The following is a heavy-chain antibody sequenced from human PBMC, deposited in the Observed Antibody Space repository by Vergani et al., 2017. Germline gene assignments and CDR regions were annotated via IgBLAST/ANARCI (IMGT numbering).Heavy chain of an antibody. CDR3: ARDLGYSGYDP. V-gene: IGHV4-61*02. Sequence: QVQLHESGPGLVKPSQTLSLTCTVSGGSITSGSFYWSWIRQPAGKGLEWIGRIHSSGTTNYNPSLKSRVTISVDTSKNQFSLKLSSVTAADTAVYYCARDLGYSGYDPWGQGTLVTVSS. J-gene: IGHJ5*02. CDR1: GGSITSGSFY. CDR2: IHSSGTT. D-gene: IGHD5-12*01.